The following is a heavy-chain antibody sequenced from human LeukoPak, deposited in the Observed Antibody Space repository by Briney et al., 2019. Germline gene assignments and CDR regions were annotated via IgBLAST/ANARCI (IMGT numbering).Heavy chain of an antibody. CDR2: IYYSGIT. Sequence: SETLSLTCTVSGGSISRSSYYWGWIRQPPGKGLEWIGTIYYSGITYYSPSLKSRVMISIDTSKNQFSLKLSSVTAADMAVYYCARTATSYSYGYLGNWGQGTLVTVSS. CDR1: GGSISRSSYY. CDR3: ARTATSYSYGYLGN. J-gene: IGHJ4*02. D-gene: IGHD5-18*01. V-gene: IGHV4-39*01.